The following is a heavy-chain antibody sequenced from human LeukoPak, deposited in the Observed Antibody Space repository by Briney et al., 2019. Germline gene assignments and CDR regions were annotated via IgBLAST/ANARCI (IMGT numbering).Heavy chain of an antibody. CDR1: AFTFSTFE. D-gene: IGHD5-18*01. J-gene: IGHJ4*02. V-gene: IGHV3-48*03. Sequence: PGGSLRLSSAASAFTFSTFEMNWVRQAPGKGLGWVSYISSSGKTIYYTDSVKGRFTISKDNTKNSLYLQMNSLRAEDTAVYYCARGSGLYIYGQRFFDHWGQGALVAVSS. CDR3: ARGSGLYIYGQRFFDH. CDR2: ISSSGKTI.